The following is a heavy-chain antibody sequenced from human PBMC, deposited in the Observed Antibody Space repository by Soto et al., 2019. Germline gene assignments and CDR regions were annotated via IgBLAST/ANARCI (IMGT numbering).Heavy chain of an antibody. CDR3: ARVIETYYFDY. D-gene: IGHD2-15*01. V-gene: IGHV4-39*07. Sequence: SETLSLTCTVSGGSISTSYYHWGWIRQPPGKGLEWIATIYYTGSTYYNPSLESRVTISVDTSKNRFSLRLSSVTAADTAVYYCARVIETYYFDYWGQGTLVTVSS. CDR2: IYYTGST. J-gene: IGHJ4*02. CDR1: GGSISTSYYH.